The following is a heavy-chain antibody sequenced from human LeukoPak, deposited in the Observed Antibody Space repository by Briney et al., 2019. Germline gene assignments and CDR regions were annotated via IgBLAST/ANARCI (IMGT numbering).Heavy chain of an antibody. V-gene: IGHV3-33*01. CDR1: GFTFSSYG. CDR2: IWYDGSNK. CDR3: ARDFYEQWLVRYYFDY. D-gene: IGHD6-19*01. J-gene: IGHJ4*02. Sequence: GGSLRLSCAASGFTFSSYGMHWVRQAPGKGLEWAAVIWYDGSNKYYADSVKGRFTISRDNSKNTLYLQMNSLRAEDTAVYYCARDFYEQWLVRYYFDYWGQGTLVTVSS.